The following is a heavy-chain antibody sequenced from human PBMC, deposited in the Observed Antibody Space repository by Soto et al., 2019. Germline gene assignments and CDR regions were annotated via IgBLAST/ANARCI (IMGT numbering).Heavy chain of an antibody. V-gene: IGHV3-30-3*01. J-gene: IGHJ5*02. CDR2: ISYDGSNK. D-gene: IGHD6-13*01. CDR3: ARAFSPYSSSHNWFDP. CDR1: GFTFSSYA. Sequence: GGSLRLSCAASGFTFSSYAMHWVRQAPGKGLEWVAVISYDGSNKYYADSVKGRFTISRDNSKNTLYLQMNSLRAEDTAVYYCARAFSPYSSSHNWFDPWGQGTLVTVSS.